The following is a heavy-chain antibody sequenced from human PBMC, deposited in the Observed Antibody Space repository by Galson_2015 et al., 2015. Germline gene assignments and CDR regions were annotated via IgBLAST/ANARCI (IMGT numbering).Heavy chain of an antibody. V-gene: IGHV3-33*08. CDR3: ARDWPSYYYYGMDV. CDR1: GFTFSSYG. CDR2: IWYDGSNK. J-gene: IGHJ6*02. Sequence: SLRLSCAASGFTFSSYGMHWVRQAPGKGLEWVAVIWYDGSNKYYADSVKGRFTISRDNSKNTLYLQMNSLRAEDTAVYYCARDWPSYYYYGMDVWGQGTTVTVSS.